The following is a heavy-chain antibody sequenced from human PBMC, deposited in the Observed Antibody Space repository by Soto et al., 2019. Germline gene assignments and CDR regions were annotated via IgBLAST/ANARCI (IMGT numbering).Heavy chain of an antibody. CDR3: ARDRYYGSGTYYNFYSGMDV. Sequence: SETLSLTCTVSGGSINSGDYYWTWVRQPPGKGLEWIGNIFHSGSTYYTPSLQSRVTISLDTSKNHFSLKLSSVTPADTAVYYCARDRYYGSGTYYNFYSGMDVWGQGTTVTAP. CDR2: IFHSGST. D-gene: IGHD3-10*01. CDR1: GGSINSGDYY. J-gene: IGHJ6*02. V-gene: IGHV4-30-4*01.